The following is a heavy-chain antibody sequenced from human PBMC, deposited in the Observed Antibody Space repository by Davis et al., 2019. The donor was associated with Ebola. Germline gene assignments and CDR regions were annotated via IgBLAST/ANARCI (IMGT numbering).Heavy chain of an antibody. V-gene: IGHV1-18*04. CDR1: GYTFTNYG. D-gene: IGHD1-1*01. J-gene: IGHJ4*02. CDR2: INPHNGNT. CDR3: ARAQFPTTSDH. Sequence: AASVKVSCKASGYTFTNYGITWVRQAPGQGLEWMGWINPHNGNTNYAQNVQGRVTMTRNTSISTAYMEVGSLRSDDTAVYYCARAQFPTTSDHWGQGTLVTVSS.